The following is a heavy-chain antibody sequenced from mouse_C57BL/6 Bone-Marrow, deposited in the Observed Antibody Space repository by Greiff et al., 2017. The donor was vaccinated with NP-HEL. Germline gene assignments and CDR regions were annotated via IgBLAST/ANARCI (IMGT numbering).Heavy chain of an antibody. Sequence: EVKLMESGGGLVQSGRSLRLSCATSGFTFSDFYMEWVRQAPGKGLEWIAASRNKANDYTTEYSASVKGRFIVSRDTSQSILYLQMNALRAEDTSIYYGARDGYDGVYYAMDYWGQGTSVTVSS. CDR1: GFTFSDFY. D-gene: IGHD2-12*01. V-gene: IGHV7-1*01. CDR2: SRNKANDYTT. J-gene: IGHJ4*01. CDR3: ARDGYDGVYYAMDY.